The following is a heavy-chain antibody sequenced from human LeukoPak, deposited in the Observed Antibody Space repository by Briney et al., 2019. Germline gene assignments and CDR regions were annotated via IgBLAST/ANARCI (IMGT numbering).Heavy chain of an antibody. J-gene: IGHJ4*02. CDR2: IYYSGST. Sequence: SETLSLTRTVSGGSISSSSYYWGWIRQPPGKGLEWIGSIYYSGSTYYNPSLKSRVTISVDTSKNQFSLKLSSVTAADTAVYYCAGGQQLAYFDYWGQGTLVTVSS. CDR3: AGGQQLAYFDY. V-gene: IGHV4-39*01. D-gene: IGHD6-13*01. CDR1: GGSISSSSYY.